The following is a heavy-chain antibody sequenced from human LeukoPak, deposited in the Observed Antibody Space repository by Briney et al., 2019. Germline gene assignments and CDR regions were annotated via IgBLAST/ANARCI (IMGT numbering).Heavy chain of an antibody. CDR1: GGSISSYY. CDR3: ARDRGDYYGSGSYYPFDY. V-gene: IGHV4-59*01. J-gene: IGHJ4*02. D-gene: IGHD3-10*01. Sequence: PSETLSLTCTVSGGSISSYYWSWIRQPPGKGLEWIGYIYYSGSTNYNPSLKSRVTISVDTSKNQFSLKLSSVTAADTAVYYCARDRGDYYGSGSYYPFDYWGQGTLVTVSS. CDR2: IYYSGST.